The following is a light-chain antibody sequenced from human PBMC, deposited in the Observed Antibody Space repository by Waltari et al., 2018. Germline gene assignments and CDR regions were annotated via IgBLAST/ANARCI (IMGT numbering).Light chain of an antibody. CDR3: QVWDGTTGVI. J-gene: IGLJ2*01. Sequence: SYDLTQPPSVSVSPGQTANIACSGDNLGSKSTSWYHQRPGHSPILVIYQDSKRPSGIPERFSASNSGNTASLTISGTQALDEGDYYCQVWDGTTGVIFGGGTRLTVL. CDR2: QDS. CDR1: NLGSKS. V-gene: IGLV3-1*01.